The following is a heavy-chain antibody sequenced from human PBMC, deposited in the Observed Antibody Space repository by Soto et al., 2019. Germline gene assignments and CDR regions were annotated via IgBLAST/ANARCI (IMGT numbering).Heavy chain of an antibody. J-gene: IGHJ3*01. V-gene: IGHV3-23*01. CDR1: GYTFSNYA. CDR2: IFGSGAPT. D-gene: IGHD3-16*01. CDR3: TREASTWGFAFDL. Sequence: EVQLLESGGGLVQPGGSLRLPCAASGYTFSNYAMSWVRQAPGKGLQWVSTIFGSGAPTHYADSVKGRFAISRDNSNNTLFLQMNSLKDEDTAVYYCTREASTWGFAFDLWGQGTRVAVSS.